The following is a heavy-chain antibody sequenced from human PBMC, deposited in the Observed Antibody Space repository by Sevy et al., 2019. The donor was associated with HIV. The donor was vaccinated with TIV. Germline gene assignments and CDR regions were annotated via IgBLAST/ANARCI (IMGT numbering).Heavy chain of an antibody. CDR2: VYYSGST. D-gene: IGHD3-3*01. Sequence: SETLSLTCTVSGGSINSGGYYWSWIRQHPGKGLEWIGYVYYSGSTLYNPSLKSRLTISVDSSKNQFSLKLSSVTAADTAVYYCARDPRADNYDFCNGPQGGSFDIWGQGTMVTVSS. CDR1: GGSINSGGYY. J-gene: IGHJ3*02. V-gene: IGHV4-31*03. CDR3: ARDPRADNYDFCNGPQGGSFDI.